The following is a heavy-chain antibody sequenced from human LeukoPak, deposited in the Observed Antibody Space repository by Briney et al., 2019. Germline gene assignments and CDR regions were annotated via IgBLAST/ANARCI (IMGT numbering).Heavy chain of an antibody. Sequence: NPGGSLRLSCAASGFTVSSNYMSWVRQAQGKGLEWMGIIYPGDSDTRYSPSFQGQVTISADTSISTAYVQWSSLKASDTAMYYCARHGPMVVTPVRKGFDYWGQGTLVTVSS. CDR3: ARHGPMVVTPVRKGFDY. D-gene: IGHD4-23*01. J-gene: IGHJ4*02. CDR2: IYPGDSDT. CDR1: GFTVSSNY. V-gene: IGHV5-51*01.